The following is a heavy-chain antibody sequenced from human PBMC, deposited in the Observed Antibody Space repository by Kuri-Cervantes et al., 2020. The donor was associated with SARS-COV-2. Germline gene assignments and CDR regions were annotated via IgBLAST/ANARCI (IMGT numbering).Heavy chain of an antibody. J-gene: IGHJ4*02. Sequence: GESLKISCAASGFTFSSYSMNWVRQAPGKGMEWDSSISSSSSYIYYADSVKGRFTISRDDAKNTLYLQMNSLRAEDTAVYYCARATVSAHWGQGTLVTVSS. D-gene: IGHD4-17*01. V-gene: IGHV3-21*01. CDR2: ISSSSSYI. CDR1: GFTFSSYS. CDR3: ARATVSAH.